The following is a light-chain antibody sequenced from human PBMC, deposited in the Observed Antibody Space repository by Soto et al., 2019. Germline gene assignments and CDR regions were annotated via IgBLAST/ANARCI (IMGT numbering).Light chain of an antibody. Sequence: QLVLTQPPSASASLGQSVTISCTGTSSDVGGYNYVSWYQQHPGKAPTLMIYKVTQRPSGVPDRFSGSKSGNTASLTVSNLQADDEADYYCSSYAGSNNYVFGTGTQLTVL. CDR1: SSDVGGYNY. CDR2: KVT. J-gene: IGLJ1*01. CDR3: SSYAGSNNYV. V-gene: IGLV2-8*01.